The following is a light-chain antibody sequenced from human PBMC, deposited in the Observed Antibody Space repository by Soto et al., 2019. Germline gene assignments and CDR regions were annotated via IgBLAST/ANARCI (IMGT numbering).Light chain of an antibody. CDR2: GAS. Sequence: EVVMTQSPATLSVSPGERVTLSCRSSQSVADNLAWFQQEPGQGPRLLIYGASTRATGIPARFSGSGSETDFTLTISSLRSEDSAVYHCQQYNNWPITFGQGIRLEI. V-gene: IGKV3-15*01. CDR1: QSVADN. CDR3: QQYNNWPIT. J-gene: IGKJ5*01.